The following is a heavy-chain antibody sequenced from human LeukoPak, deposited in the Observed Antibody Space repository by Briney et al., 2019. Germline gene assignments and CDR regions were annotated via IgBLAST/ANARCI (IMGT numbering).Heavy chain of an antibody. CDR2: ISGSGGST. D-gene: IGHD3-3*01. Sequence: GGSLRLSCAASGFTFSSYAMSWVRQAPGKGLEWVSAISGSGGSTYYADSVKGRFTISRDNSKNTLYLQMNSLRAEDTAVYYCAKVGTESITTFGGTYYYMDVWGKGTTVTVSS. CDR1: GFTFSSYA. CDR3: AKVGTESITTFGGTYYYMDV. J-gene: IGHJ6*03. V-gene: IGHV3-23*01.